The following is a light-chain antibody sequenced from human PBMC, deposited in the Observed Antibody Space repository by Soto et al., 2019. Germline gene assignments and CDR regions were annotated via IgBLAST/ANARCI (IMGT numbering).Light chain of an antibody. J-gene: IGLJ1*01. V-gene: IGLV2-14*01. CDR2: DVS. Sequence: QSALTQPASVSGSPGQSITISCTGTSSDVGGYHYVSWYQQYPGKAPKLMIYDVSNRPSGVSNRFSGSKSGNTASLTISGRQAEDEADYYCSSYTSSSTYVFGTGTKLTVL. CDR3: SSYTSSSTYV. CDR1: SSDVGGYHY.